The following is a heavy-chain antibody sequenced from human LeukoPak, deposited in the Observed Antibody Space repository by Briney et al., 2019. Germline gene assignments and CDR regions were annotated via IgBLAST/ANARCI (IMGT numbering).Heavy chain of an antibody. V-gene: IGHV4-38-2*01. J-gene: IGHJ4*02. CDR1: GYSISSGYY. Sequence: SETLSLTCAVSGYSISSGYYWGWIRQPPGKGLEWIGSIYHSGSTNYNPSLKSRVTMSVDTSKNQFSLKLSSVTAADTAVYYCARYNWNYVDYWGQGTLVTVSS. CDR3: ARYNWNYVDY. CDR2: IYHSGST. D-gene: IGHD1-20*01.